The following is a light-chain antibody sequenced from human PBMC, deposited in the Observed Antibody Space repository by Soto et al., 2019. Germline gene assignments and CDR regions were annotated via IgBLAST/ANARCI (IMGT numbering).Light chain of an antibody. CDR1: GSHIGTNY. J-gene: IGLJ2*01. CDR3: ASLDDSLSAGEV. V-gene: IGLV1-47*01. CDR2: RSN. Sequence: QSVLTQPPSASGTPGQRVTLSCSGSGSHIGTNYVYWYQQLPGTAPKLLIDRSNPSPSGVPDRFSGSKSGTSASLVISVLRSEDEADYFCASLDDSLSAGEVFGGGTKLTGL.